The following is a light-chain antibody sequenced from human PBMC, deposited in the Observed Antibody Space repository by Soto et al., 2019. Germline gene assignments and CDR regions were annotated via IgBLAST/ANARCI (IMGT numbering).Light chain of an antibody. J-gene: IGLJ2*01. Sequence: QSALTQPASVSGSPGQSITISCTGTSSDVGGYNYVSWYQHHPGKAPKLMIYEVSNRPSGVSNRFSGSKSGNTASLTISGLQAEDEADYYCSSYTSSSTVVFGGGNKLNVL. CDR2: EVS. CDR1: SSDVGGYNY. CDR3: SSYTSSSTVV. V-gene: IGLV2-14*01.